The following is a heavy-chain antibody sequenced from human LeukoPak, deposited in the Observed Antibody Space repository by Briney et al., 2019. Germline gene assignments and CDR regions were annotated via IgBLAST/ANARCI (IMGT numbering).Heavy chain of an antibody. J-gene: IGHJ4*02. CDR2: ITWNGAST. CDR3: ARDLLYVASSGYYPFDY. D-gene: IGHD3-22*01. Sequence: PGGSLRLSCAASGFTFDDYGMNWVRHAPGKGLEWVSGITWNGASTGYTDSVKGRFTISRDNAKNSLYLQMNSLGAEDTALYYCARDLLYVASSGYYPFDYWGQGTLVTVSS. CDR1: GFTFDDYG. V-gene: IGHV3-20*04.